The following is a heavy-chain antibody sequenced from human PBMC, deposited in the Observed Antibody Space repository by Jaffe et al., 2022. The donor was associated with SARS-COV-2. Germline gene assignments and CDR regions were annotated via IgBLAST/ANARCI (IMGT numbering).Heavy chain of an antibody. CDR1: GFTFSNYT. D-gene: IGHD3-3*01. CDR2: ISARSIYL. V-gene: IGHV3-21*01. J-gene: IGHJ3*02. CDR3: VAEGGGQSGTPFTAFDI. Sequence: EVQLVESGGGLVKPGGSLRLSCAASGFTFSNYTMNWVRQAPGKGLEWVSVISARSIYLYYADSVRGRFTISRDNAKNSLYLQMNSLRAEDTGLYYCVAEGGGQSGTPFTAFDIWGLGTMVTVSS.